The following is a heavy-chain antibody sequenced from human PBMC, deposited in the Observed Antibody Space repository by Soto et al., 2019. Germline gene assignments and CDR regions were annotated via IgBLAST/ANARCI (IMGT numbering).Heavy chain of an antibody. Sequence: SETLSLTCTVSGGSIISGDYYWSWIRQPPGKGLEWIGYIYYSESTYYNPSLRSRVTISVDTSKNQFSLKLSSVTAADTAVYYCARVNDSSGYWFDYWGQGTLVTVSS. CDR3: ARVNDSSGYWFDY. V-gene: IGHV4-30-4*01. CDR1: GGSIISGDYY. CDR2: IYYSEST. J-gene: IGHJ4*02. D-gene: IGHD3-22*01.